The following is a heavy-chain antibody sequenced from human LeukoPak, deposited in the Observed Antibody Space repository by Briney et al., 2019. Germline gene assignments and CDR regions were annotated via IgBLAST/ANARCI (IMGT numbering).Heavy chain of an antibody. J-gene: IGHJ5*02. CDR2: ISNGGGGK. V-gene: IGHV3-23*01. Sequence: GGSLRLSCTASGFIFNNFGLMWVRPAPGRGLEWVSAISNGGGGKTYADFVKGRFTISRDNSTNTLFLQMNSLKAEDTALYYCAKGSSGYFADLWGQGTLVTVSS. CDR3: AKGSSGYFADL. CDR1: GFIFNNFG. D-gene: IGHD3-22*01.